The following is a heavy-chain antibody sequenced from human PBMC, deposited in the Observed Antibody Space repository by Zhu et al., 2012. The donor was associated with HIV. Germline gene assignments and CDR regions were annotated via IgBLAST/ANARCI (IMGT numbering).Heavy chain of an antibody. CDR3: AKEAGGVSIF. Sequence: QLQQWGAGLLKPSDTLTLTCAVYGGSLNGYYWSWIRQPPGKGLEWIGEIGHTGSTNYNPSLEDRVSISIDSSKNQFSLRLELVTAADTAIYYCAKEAGGVSIFWGQGTTVIVST. J-gene: IGHJ3*01. CDR2: IGHTGST. V-gene: IGHV4-34*02. CDR1: GGSLNGYY. D-gene: IGHD3-16*01.